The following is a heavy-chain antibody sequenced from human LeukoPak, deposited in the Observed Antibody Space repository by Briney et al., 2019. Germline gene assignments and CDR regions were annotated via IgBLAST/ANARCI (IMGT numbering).Heavy chain of an antibody. CDR3: ARDSTGYWYFDL. Sequence: GGSLRLSCAASRFTFSSYSMNWVRQAPGKGLEWVSVFYSGGDTHYADSVKGRFTISRDNSKNTLYLQMNSLRAEDTAVYYCARDSTGYWYFDLWGRGTLVSVSS. V-gene: IGHV3-53*01. CDR2: FYSGGDT. CDR1: RFTFSSYS. D-gene: IGHD3-3*02. J-gene: IGHJ2*01.